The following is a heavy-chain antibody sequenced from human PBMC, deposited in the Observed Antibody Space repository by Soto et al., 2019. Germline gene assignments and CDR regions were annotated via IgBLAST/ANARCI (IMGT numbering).Heavy chain of an antibody. Sequence: EVQLVESGGGLVQPGGSLRLSCVASGYTFSRHWIHWVRQAPGQGWEGVSSINPEGTFTTYADSVRGRFTISRDNAKNTLDLEMNSLRAEDTAVYYCARPRSMSSSGFDIWCQGTMVTVSS. CDR1: GYTFSRHW. CDR3: ARPRSMSSSGFDI. CDR2: INPEGTFT. V-gene: IGHV3-74*03. J-gene: IGHJ3*02. D-gene: IGHD6-6*01.